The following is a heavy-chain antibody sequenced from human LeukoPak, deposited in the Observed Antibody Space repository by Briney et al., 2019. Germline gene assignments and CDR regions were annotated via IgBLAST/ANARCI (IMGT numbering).Heavy chain of an antibody. V-gene: IGHV3-23*01. Sequence: GGSLRLSCAASGFTFSSYAMRWVRQAPGKGLEWVSAISGSGENTFYADSVKGRFAIARDNSKNTLYLQMNSLRAEDTAVYYCAKGHCSGASCYGTDYWGQGTLVTVSS. J-gene: IGHJ4*02. D-gene: IGHD2-15*01. CDR1: GFTFSSYA. CDR2: ISGSGENT. CDR3: AKGHCSGASCYGTDY.